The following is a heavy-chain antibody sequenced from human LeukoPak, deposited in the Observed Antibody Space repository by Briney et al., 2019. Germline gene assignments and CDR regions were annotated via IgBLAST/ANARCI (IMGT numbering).Heavy chain of an antibody. Sequence: PSETLSLTCAVYGGSFSGYYWSWIRQPPGKGLEWIGEINHSGSTNYNPSLKSRVTISVDTSKNQFSLKLSSVTAADTAVYYCARANRYYYYYGMDVWGQGTTVTVSS. CDR2: INHSGST. V-gene: IGHV4-34*01. CDR1: GGSFSGYY. CDR3: ARANRYYYYYGMDV. J-gene: IGHJ6*02.